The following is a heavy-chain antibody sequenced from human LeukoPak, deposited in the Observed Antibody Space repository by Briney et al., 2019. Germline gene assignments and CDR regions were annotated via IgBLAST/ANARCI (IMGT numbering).Heavy chain of an antibody. CDR3: ARGMGQQLVNDAFDI. Sequence: SVKGRFTISRDNAKNSLYLQMNSLRAEDTAVYYCARGMGQQLVNDAFDIWGQGTMVTVSS. V-gene: IGHV3-21*01. D-gene: IGHD6-13*01. J-gene: IGHJ3*02.